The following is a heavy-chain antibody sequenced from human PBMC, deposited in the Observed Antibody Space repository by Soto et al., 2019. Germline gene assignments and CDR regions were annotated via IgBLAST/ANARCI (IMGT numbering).Heavy chain of an antibody. CDR3: ARGSIAAADGAFDI. CDR1: VGTFSSYA. CDR2: IIPIFGTA. J-gene: IGHJ3*02. V-gene: IGHV1-69*13. Sequence: SVTVSCKASVGTFSSYAISWVRQAPGQGLEWMGGIIPIFGTANYAQKFQGRVTITADESTSTAYMELSSLRSEDTAVYYCARGSIAAADGAFDIWGQGTMVTVSS. D-gene: IGHD6-13*01.